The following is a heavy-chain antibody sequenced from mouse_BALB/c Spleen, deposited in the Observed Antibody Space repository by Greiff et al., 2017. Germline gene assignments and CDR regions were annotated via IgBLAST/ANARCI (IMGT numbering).Heavy chain of an antibody. CDR1: GFTFSSFG. CDR2: ISSGSSTI. Sequence: DVKLVESGGGLVQPGGSRKLSCAASGFTFSSFGMHWVRQAPEKGLEWVAYISSGSSTIYYADTVKGRFTISRDNPKNTLFLQMTSLRSEDTAMYYCARSPYGYDEDWFAYWGQGTLVTVSA. V-gene: IGHV5-17*02. D-gene: IGHD2-2*01. CDR3: ARSPYGYDEDWFAY. J-gene: IGHJ3*01.